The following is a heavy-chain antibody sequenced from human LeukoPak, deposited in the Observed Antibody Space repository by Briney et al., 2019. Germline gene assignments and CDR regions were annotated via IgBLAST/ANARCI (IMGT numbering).Heavy chain of an antibody. J-gene: IGHJ6*02. Sequence: GGSLRLSCAASGFTVSSNYMSWVRQAPGKGLEWVSVIYSGGSTYYADSVKGRFTISRDNSKNTLYLQMNSLRAEDTAVYYCARDFYYYGSGSYYYGMDVWGQGTTVTVSS. CDR1: GFTVSSNY. D-gene: IGHD3-10*01. CDR2: IYSGGST. V-gene: IGHV3-53*01. CDR3: ARDFYYYGSGSYYYGMDV.